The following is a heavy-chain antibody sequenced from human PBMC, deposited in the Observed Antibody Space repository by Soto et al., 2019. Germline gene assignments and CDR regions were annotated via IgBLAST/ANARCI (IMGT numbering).Heavy chain of an antibody. Sequence: GESLKISCKGSGYSFTSYWIGWVRQMPGKGLEWMGIIYPGDSDTRYSPSFQGQVTISAGRSIGTAYLQWSSLEASDSAFYFCARSPRSSPYFDYWGQGALVTVSS. CDR3: ARSPRSSPYFDY. CDR1: GYSFTSYW. J-gene: IGHJ4*02. V-gene: IGHV5-51*01. D-gene: IGHD6-13*01. CDR2: IYPGDSDT.